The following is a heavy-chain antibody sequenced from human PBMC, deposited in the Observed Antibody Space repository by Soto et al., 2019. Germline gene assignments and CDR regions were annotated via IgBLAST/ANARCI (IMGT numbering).Heavy chain of an antibody. V-gene: IGHV1-24*01. CDR1: GYTLTELS. J-gene: IGHJ5*02. D-gene: IGHD6-6*01. CDR2: FDPEDGET. CDR3: ETTPRGSSGLEYFDP. Sequence: ASVKVSCKVSGYTLTELSMHWVRQAPGKGLEWMGGFDPEDGETIYAQKFQGRVTMTEDTSTDTAYMELSSLRSEDTAVYYCETTPRGSSGLEYFDPWGQGTLVTVYS.